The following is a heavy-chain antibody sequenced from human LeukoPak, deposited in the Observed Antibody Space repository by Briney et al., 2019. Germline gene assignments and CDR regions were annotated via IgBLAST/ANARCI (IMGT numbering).Heavy chain of an antibody. Sequence: SETLSLTCTVSFGSINSYYWSWIRQPPGKGLEWIGYIYYSGSTNYNPSLKSRVTISVDTSKNQFSVKLSSVTAADTAIYYCARGTRMNYFDDWGQGTLVTVSS. CDR3: ARGTRMNYFDD. CDR1: FGSINSYY. CDR2: IYYSGST. D-gene: IGHD2/OR15-2a*01. V-gene: IGHV4-59*08. J-gene: IGHJ4*02.